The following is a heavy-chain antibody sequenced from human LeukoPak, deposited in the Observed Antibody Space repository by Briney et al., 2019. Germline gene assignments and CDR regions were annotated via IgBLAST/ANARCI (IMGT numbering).Heavy chain of an antibody. D-gene: IGHD6-13*01. V-gene: IGHV4-4*08. CDR2: SHTGGSI. Sequence: PSETLSLTCTVSGVSISGFYWNWIRQPPRKGLEWVGYSHTGGSISSNPSLNSRVAFSMDTSKNQVSLRLNSVTAADTAVYYCARASSSGYYYYGMDVWGQGTTVTVSS. CDR3: ARASSSGYYYYGMDV. CDR1: GVSISGFY. J-gene: IGHJ6*02.